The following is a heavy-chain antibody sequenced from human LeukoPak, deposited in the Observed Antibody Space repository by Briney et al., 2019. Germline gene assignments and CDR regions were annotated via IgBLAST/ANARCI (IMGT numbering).Heavy chain of an antibody. CDR1: GYNFTSYW. Sequence: GESLKISCKGPGYNFTSYWIGWLRQMPGKGLEWMGIIYPGDPDTRYSPSFQGQVTISADKSISTAYLQWSSLKASDTAMYYCARRSHAVAMDVWGKGSTVSVSS. V-gene: IGHV5-51*01. CDR2: IYPGDPDT. CDR3: ARRSHAVAMDV. J-gene: IGHJ6*04. D-gene: IGHD4-23*01.